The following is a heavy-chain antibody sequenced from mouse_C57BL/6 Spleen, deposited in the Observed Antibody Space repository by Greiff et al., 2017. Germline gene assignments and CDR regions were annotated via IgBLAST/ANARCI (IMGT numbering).Heavy chain of an antibody. CDR3: ASYYCAKSRYFDV. D-gene: IGHD1-1*01. Sequence: QVQLQQPGAELVMPGASVKLSCKASGYTFTSYWMHWVKQRPGQGLEWIGEIDPCDSCTNYNEKFKSKSTLAVDTSSSTAYMQLSSLTSEDSAVYYCASYYCAKSRYFDVWGTGTTVTVSA. CDR1: GYTFTSYW. CDR2: IDPCDSCT. J-gene: IGHJ1*03. V-gene: IGHV1-69*01.